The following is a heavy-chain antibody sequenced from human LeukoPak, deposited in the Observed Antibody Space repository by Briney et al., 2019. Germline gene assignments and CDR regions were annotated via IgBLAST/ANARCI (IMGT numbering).Heavy chain of an antibody. J-gene: IGHJ4*02. CDR3: VRLASGLIDY. CDR1: GGSIDNSHYY. CDR2: IHYSGST. Sequence: SETLSLTCTVSGGSIDNSHYYWGWVRQPPGEGLEWIASIHYSGSTHYNPSLRSRVTISVDTSKNQFSLKLSSVTAADTAVYYCVRLASGLIDYWGQGTLVTVSS. D-gene: IGHD6-19*01. V-gene: IGHV4-39*01.